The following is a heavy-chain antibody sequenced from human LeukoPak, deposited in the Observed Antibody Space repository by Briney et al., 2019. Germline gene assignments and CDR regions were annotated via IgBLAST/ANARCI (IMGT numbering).Heavy chain of an antibody. CDR3: ASGPKDAFDI. V-gene: IGHV4-4*07. J-gene: IGHJ3*02. CDR1: GASISNYY. CDR2: IYTSGST. Sequence: SETLSLTCTVSGASISNYYWSWIRQPAGKGLEWIGRIYTSGSTNYNPSLKSRVTMSVDTSKNQFSLKLSSVTAADTAVYYCASGPKDAFDIWGQGTMVNVSS.